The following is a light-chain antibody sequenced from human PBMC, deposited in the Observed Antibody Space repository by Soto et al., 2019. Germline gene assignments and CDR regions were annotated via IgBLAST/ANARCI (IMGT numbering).Light chain of an antibody. J-gene: IGLJ2*01. Sequence: QSALTQPPSASGSPGQSVTISCTGTSSDVGAYNYVSWYQQHPGKAPKLIIYEVSKRPSGVPDRFSGSKSGNTASLSVSGLQTEXXAXXYCSSYAGXNNYVAFGGGTKVTVL. CDR1: SSDVGAYNY. CDR3: SSYAGXNNYVA. CDR2: EVS. V-gene: IGLV2-8*01.